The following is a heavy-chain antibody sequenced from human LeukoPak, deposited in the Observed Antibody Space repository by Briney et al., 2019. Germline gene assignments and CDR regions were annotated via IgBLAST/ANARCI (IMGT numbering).Heavy chain of an antibody. D-gene: IGHD5-12*01. CDR2: IKPQSGGT. J-gene: IGHJ5*02. V-gene: IGHV1-2*06. CDR1: GYTFTGHY. Sequence: ASLKVSCKASGYTFTGHYIHWVRQAPGEGVEWLGRIKPQSGGTNSAQSFQGRVTVTKDTSINTAYMELTKLTSDDTAIYYCARGYSGYERKFDGWGQRTLVTVSS. CDR3: ARGYSGYERKFDG.